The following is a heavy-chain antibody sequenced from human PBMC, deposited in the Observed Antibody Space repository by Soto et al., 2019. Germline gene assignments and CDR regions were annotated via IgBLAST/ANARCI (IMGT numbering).Heavy chain of an antibody. Sequence: EVQLVESGGGLIQPGGSLRLSCAASGFTFGNYWMHWVRQSPGKGLVWVSSINGDGSSTTYADSVEGRFTVSRDSAKNTLHLQMNSRRVEDTAVYYCVRDAGHRGDYWGQGTLVTVSS. D-gene: IGHD3-10*01. J-gene: IGHJ4*02. CDR1: GFTFGNYW. CDR2: INGDGSST. V-gene: IGHV3-74*03. CDR3: VRDAGHRGDY.